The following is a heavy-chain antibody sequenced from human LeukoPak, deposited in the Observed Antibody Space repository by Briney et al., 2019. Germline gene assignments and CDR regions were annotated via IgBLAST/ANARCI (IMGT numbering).Heavy chain of an antibody. CDR1: GGTFSSYA. J-gene: IGHJ5*02. D-gene: IGHD6-13*01. V-gene: IGHV1-69*06. CDR2: IIPIFGTA. Sequence: ASVKVSCKASGGTFSSYAISWVRQAPGQGLEWMGGIIPIFGTANYAQKFQGRVTITADKSTSTAYMELSSLRSEDTAVYYCARAPPGIGWFDPWGQGTLVTVSS. CDR3: ARAPPGIGWFDP.